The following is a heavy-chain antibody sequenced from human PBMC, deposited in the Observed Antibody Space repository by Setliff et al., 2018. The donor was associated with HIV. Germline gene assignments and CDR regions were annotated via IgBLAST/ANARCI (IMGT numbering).Heavy chain of an antibody. Sequence: KTSETLSLTCGVYGGSLSGYHWSWIRLPPGKGLEWIGEINYSGSTNYNPSLTSRVIISVDTSKNQFSVKLNSVTAADTAVYYCARHDASYYKWNDEVIWNHYGLDVWGQGTTVTVS. J-gene: IGHJ6*02. CDR1: GGSLSGYH. CDR2: INYSGST. CDR3: ARHDASYYKWNDEVIWNHYGLDV. V-gene: IGHV4-34*01. D-gene: IGHD1-20*01.